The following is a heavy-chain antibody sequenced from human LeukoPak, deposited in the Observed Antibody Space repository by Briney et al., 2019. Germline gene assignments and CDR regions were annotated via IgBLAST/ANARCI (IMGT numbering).Heavy chain of an antibody. Sequence: WGSLRLSCVASGFTFSTYGMSWVRQAPGKGLEWVANIKQDGSEKYYVDSVKGRFTFSRDNAKNSLYLQMNSLRAEDTAVYYCARGGFYGDYYFDYWGQGTLVTVSS. D-gene: IGHD4-17*01. V-gene: IGHV3-7*01. CDR1: GFTFSTYG. J-gene: IGHJ4*02. CDR2: IKQDGSEK. CDR3: ARGGFYGDYYFDY.